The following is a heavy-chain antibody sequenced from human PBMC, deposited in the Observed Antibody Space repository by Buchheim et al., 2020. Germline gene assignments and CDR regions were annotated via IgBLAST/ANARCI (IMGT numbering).Heavy chain of an antibody. V-gene: IGHV1-46*01. CDR1: GDTFTFTHYY. Sequence: QVLLVQSGTEVMKPGASLKLSCKASGDTFTFTHYYMHWVRPVPGQGLEWVGVIHPGDGTTGDAQKFQGRVTRTRDTSTTQIYMELSRLTSEDTAVYYCARDKEAFDYWGQGTL. CDR2: IHPGDGTT. CDR3: ARDKEAFDY. J-gene: IGHJ4*02.